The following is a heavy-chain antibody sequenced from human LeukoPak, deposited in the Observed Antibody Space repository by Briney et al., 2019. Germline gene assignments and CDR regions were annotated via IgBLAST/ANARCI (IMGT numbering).Heavy chain of an antibody. V-gene: IGHV3-33*01. Sequence: PGRSLRLPCAASGFTFSSYSMHWVRQAPGKGLEWVAVIWYDGSNKYYADSVKGRFTISRDNSKNTLYLQMNSLRAEDTAVYYCARDGGNTAFDIWGQGTMVTVSS. CDR3: ARDGGNTAFDI. CDR2: IWYDGSNK. J-gene: IGHJ3*02. D-gene: IGHD2-15*01. CDR1: GFTFSSYS.